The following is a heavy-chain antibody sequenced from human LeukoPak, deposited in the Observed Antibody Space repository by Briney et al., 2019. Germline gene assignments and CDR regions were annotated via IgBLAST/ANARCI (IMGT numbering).Heavy chain of an antibody. CDR3: ARETAVAGTPAFDI. Sequence: PGGSLRLSCAASGFTVSSNYMSWVRQAPGKGLERVSVIYSGGSTYYADSVKGRFTISRDNSKNTLYLQMNSLRAEDTAVYYCARETAVAGTPAFDIWGQGTMVTVSS. CDR1: GFTVSSNY. J-gene: IGHJ3*02. D-gene: IGHD6-19*01. CDR2: IYSGGST. V-gene: IGHV3-66*01.